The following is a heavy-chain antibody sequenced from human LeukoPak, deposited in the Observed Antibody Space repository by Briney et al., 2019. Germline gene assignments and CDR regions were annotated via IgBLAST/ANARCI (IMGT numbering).Heavy chain of an antibody. Sequence: SETLSLTCTVSGGSISSGGYYWSWIRQPPGKGLEWIGYIYHSGSTYYNPSLKSRVTISVDRSKNQFSLKLSSVTAADTAVYYCASSNPTTVSTFDYWGQGTLVTVSS. V-gene: IGHV4-30-2*01. CDR1: GGSISSGGYY. CDR2: IYHSGST. J-gene: IGHJ4*02. CDR3: ASSNPTTVSTFDY. D-gene: IGHD4-17*01.